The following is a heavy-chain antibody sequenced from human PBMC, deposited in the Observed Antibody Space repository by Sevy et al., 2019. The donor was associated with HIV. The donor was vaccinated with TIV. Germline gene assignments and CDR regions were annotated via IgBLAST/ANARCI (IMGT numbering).Heavy chain of an antibody. CDR1: GFTFNSYG. CDR2: IWYDGSNR. CDR3: AREGLAVAGIGYYFEY. V-gene: IGHV3-33*01. D-gene: IGHD6-19*01. Sequence: GGSLRLSCAASGFTFNSYGMHWVRQAPGKGLEWVALIWYDGSNRSYVDSVKGRFTVSRDNSKNTLYLQMNSLRAEDTAMYYCAREGLAVAGIGYYFEYWGQGTLVTVSS. J-gene: IGHJ4*02.